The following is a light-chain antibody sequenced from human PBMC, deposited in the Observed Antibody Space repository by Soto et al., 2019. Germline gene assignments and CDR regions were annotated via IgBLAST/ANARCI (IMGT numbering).Light chain of an antibody. V-gene: IGLV2-8*01. CDR3: CSYAGSNVI. J-gene: IGLJ2*01. CDR2: EVS. CDR1: SSDVGGYNY. Sequence: QSVLTQPPSASGSPGQSVTISCTGTSSDVGGYNYVSWYQQHPGKVPKLVIYEVSKRLSGVPDRFSGSKSGNTASLTVSGLQAEDEADYYCCSYAGSNVIFGGGTKLTVL.